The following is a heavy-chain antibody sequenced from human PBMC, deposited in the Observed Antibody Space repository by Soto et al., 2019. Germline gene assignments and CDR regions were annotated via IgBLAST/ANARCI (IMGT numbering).Heavy chain of an antibody. Sequence: GGSLRLSCAASGFTFSSYAMSWVRQAPGKGLEWVSAISGSGGSTYYADSVKGRFTISRDNSKNTLYLQMNSLRAEDTAVYYCAKGPDFWSDYYFASWGQGTLVTVPQ. CDR1: GFTFSSYA. CDR3: AKGPDFWSDYYFAS. J-gene: IGHJ4*02. CDR2: ISGSGGST. D-gene: IGHD3-3*01. V-gene: IGHV3-23*01.